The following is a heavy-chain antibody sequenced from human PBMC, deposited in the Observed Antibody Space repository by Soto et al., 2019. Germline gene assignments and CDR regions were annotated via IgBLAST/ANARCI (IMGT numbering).Heavy chain of an antibody. CDR1: GFTFSSYA. CDR3: AKGVPGIAVAGTGYFQH. CDR2: ISGSGDST. J-gene: IGHJ1*01. Sequence: EVQLLESGGGLVQPGGSLRLSCAASGFTFSSYAMSWVRQAPGKGLEWVSGISGSGDSTYYADSVKGRFTIARDNSKNTLYLQMNSLRAEDTGVYYCAKGVPGIAVAGTGYFQHWGKGTLVTVSS. D-gene: IGHD6-19*01. V-gene: IGHV3-23*01.